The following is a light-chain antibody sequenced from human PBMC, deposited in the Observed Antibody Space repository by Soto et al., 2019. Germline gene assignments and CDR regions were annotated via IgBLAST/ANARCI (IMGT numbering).Light chain of an antibody. V-gene: IGLV1-44*01. CDR2: TTN. CDR3: AAWDDSLNGHV. CDR1: SSNIGTSS. Sequence: QSVLTQPHSASGTPGQRVTISCSGSSSNIGTSSVHWFQQLPGTAPKLLISTTNQRPSGVPEQFSGSKSGTSASLAISGLQSEDEADYYCAAWDDSLNGHVFGTGT. J-gene: IGLJ1*01.